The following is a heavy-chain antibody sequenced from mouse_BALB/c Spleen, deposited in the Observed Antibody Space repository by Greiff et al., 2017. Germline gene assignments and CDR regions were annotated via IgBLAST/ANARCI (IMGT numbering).Heavy chain of an antibody. Sequence: ESGPGLVKPSQSLSLTCTVTGYSITSDYAWNWIRQFPGNKLEWMGYISYSGSTSYNPSLKSRISITRDTSKNQFFLQLNSVTTEDTATYYCARHHYFDYWGQGTTLTVSS. CDR2: ISYSGST. J-gene: IGHJ2*01. CDR3: ARHHYFDY. V-gene: IGHV3-2*02. CDR1: GYSITSDYA.